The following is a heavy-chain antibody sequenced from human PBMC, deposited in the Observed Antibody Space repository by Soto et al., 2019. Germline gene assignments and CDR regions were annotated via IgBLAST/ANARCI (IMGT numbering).Heavy chain of an antibody. J-gene: IGHJ6*02. CDR3: AREWRAVRDTVVVPAAMDV. Sequence: EVQLVESGGGLVKPGGSLRLSCAASGFTFNNAWMSWVRQAPGKGLEWVGRIKSKTDGGTTHYAAPVEGRFTISRDNSKNTLYLQMNSLRAEDTAVYYCAREWRAVRDTVVVPAAMDVWGQGTTVTVSS. V-gene: IGHV3-15*01. CDR1: GFTFNNAW. D-gene: IGHD2-2*01. CDR2: IKSKTDGGTT.